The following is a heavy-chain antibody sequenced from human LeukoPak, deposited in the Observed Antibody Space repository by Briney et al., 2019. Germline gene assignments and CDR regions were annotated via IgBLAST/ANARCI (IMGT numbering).Heavy chain of an antibody. CDR3: ARGPQENLAWLTAFSAFDI. D-gene: IGHD6-19*01. Sequence: ASVMVSCKTSGYTFTSYGISWVRQAPGQGLEWMGWISAYNGNTNYAQKVQGRVTMTTDTSTSTAYMELRSLRSDDTAVYYCARGPQENLAWLTAFSAFDIWGQGTMVTVSS. V-gene: IGHV1-18*01. J-gene: IGHJ3*02. CDR2: ISAYNGNT. CDR1: GYTFTSYG.